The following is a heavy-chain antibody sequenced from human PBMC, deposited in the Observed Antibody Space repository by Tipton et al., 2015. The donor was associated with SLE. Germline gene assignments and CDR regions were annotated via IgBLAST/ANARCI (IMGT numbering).Heavy chain of an antibody. J-gene: IGHJ3*01. CDR1: GGSFSGYY. CDR2: INHSGIT. Sequence: TLSLTCAVYGGSFSGYYWSWIRQSPGKGLEWIGEINHSGITTYNTSLKSRVTISVDTSKNQFSLKVMSVTAADTAVYYCAREARRPWRAFDVWGQGTLVTASS. V-gene: IGHV4-34*01. CDR3: AREARRPWRAFDV.